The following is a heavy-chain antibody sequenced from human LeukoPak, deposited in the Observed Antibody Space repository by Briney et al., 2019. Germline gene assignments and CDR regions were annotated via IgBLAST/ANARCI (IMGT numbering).Heavy chain of an antibody. CDR1: GFTFSSYG. J-gene: IGHJ6*02. V-gene: IGHV3-30*02. Sequence: GGSLRLSCAASGFTFSSYGMHWVRQAPGKGLEWVAFIRYDGSNKYYADSVKGRFTISRDNSKNTLYLQMNRLRAEDTAVYYCAKDQYGSYYYYGLDVWGQGTTVTVSS. D-gene: IGHD1-26*01. CDR3: AKDQYGSYYYYGLDV. CDR2: IRYDGSNK.